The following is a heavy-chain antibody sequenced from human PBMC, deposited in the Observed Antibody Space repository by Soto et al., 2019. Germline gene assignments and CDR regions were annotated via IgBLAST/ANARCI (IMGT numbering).Heavy chain of an antibody. V-gene: IGHV1-8*01. CDR1: GYTFTSYD. CDR2: MNPNGGNT. Sequence: QVQLVQSGAEVKKPGASVKVSCKASGYTFTSYDINWVRQATGQGLEWKGGMNPNGGNTGYAQKFTGRVTMTRNTSISTPYRELSSLRSEDTAVYYCARSTNDYGDRHWGQGALVTVSS. CDR3: ARSTNDYGDRH. D-gene: IGHD4-17*01. J-gene: IGHJ4*02.